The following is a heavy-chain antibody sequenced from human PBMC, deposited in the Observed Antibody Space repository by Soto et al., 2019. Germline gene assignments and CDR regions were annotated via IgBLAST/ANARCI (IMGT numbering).Heavy chain of an antibody. J-gene: IGHJ6*02. CDR3: ARDLAAAGRYYYYGMDV. CDR2: INPNSGGT. V-gene: IGHV1-2*04. D-gene: IGHD6-13*01. CDR1: GYTFTGYY. Sequence: ASVKVSCKASGYTFTGYYMHWVRQAPGQGLEWMGWINPNSGGTNYAQKFQGWVTMTRDTSISTAYMELSRLRSDDTAVYYCARDLAAAGRYYYYGMDVWGQRTTVTVSS.